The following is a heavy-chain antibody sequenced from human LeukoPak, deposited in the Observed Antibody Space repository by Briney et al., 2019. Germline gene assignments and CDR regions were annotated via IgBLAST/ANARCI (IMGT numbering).Heavy chain of an antibody. CDR2: IYPGDSDT. J-gene: IGHJ4*02. Sequence: GESLKISCKGSGYSFTSYWIGWVRQMPGKGLEWMGIIYPGDSDTRYSPSFQGQVTISADKSISTAYLQWSSLKASDTAMYYCARETLYYYDSSGYGFDYWGQGTLVTVSS. D-gene: IGHD3-22*01. V-gene: IGHV5-51*01. CDR3: ARETLYYYDSSGYGFDY. CDR1: GYSFTSYW.